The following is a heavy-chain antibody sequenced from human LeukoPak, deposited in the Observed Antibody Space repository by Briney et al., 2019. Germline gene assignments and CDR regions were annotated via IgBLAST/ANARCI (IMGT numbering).Heavy chain of an antibody. J-gene: IGHJ4*02. Sequence: GGSLRLSCAASGFTFSSYAMHWVRQAPGKGLEWVAVISYDGSNKYYADSVKGRFTISRDNSKNTLYLQMNSLRAEDTAVYYCAREEWSSGWLGFDYWGQGTLVTVSS. CDR1: GFTFSSYA. CDR2: ISYDGSNK. D-gene: IGHD6-19*01. V-gene: IGHV3-30-3*01. CDR3: AREEWSSGWLGFDY.